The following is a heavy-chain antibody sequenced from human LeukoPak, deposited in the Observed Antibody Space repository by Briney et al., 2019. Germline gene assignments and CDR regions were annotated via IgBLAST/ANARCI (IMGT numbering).Heavy chain of an antibody. CDR1: GYTFTSYA. CDR3: ARTTRSWYEDNDAFDI. V-gene: IGHV1-3*01. CDR2: INAGNGNT. Sequence: ASVKVSCKASGYTFTSYAMHWVRQAPGQRLEWMGWINAGNGNTKYSQKFQGRVTITRDTSASTAYMELSSLRSEDTAVYYCARTTRSWYEDNDAFDIWGRGTTVTVSS. J-gene: IGHJ3*02. D-gene: IGHD6-13*01.